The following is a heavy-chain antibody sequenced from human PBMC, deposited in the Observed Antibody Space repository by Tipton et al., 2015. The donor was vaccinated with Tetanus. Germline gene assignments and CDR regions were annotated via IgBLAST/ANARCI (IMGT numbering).Heavy chain of an antibody. CDR3: ARANFDFSKKGPFDS. V-gene: IGHV4-39*07. CDR2: VYYNGNT. J-gene: IGHJ4*02. Sequence: TLSLTCTVSGGSISSGTFYWDWIRQPPGKGLEWIGNVYYNGNTLQNPSLKGRVTLSFDKSKNQFSLKLASVTAADTAVYFCARANFDFSKKGPFDSWGQGILVIVSA. D-gene: IGHD3-3*01. CDR1: GGSISSGTFY.